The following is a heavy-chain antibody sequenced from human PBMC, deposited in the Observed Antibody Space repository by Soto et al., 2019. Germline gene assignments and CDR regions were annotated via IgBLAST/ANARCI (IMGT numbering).Heavy chain of an antibody. V-gene: IGHV4-30-2*01. CDR3: ARVPLVIGAFDI. Sequence: SETLSLTCAVSGGSISSGGYSWSWIRQPPGKGLEWIGYIYHSGSTYYNPSLKSRVTISVDRSKNQFSLKLSSVTAADTAVYYCARVPLVIGAFDIWGQGTMVTVSS. D-gene: IGHD3-9*01. CDR2: IYHSGST. CDR1: GGSISSGGYS. J-gene: IGHJ3*02.